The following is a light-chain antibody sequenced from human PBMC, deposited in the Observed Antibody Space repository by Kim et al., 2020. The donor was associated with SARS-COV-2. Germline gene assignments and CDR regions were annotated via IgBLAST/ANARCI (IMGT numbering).Light chain of an antibody. J-gene: IGKJ2*03. Sequence: DFQMTQSPSSLSASVGDRVTITCRANQNIGTYLNWYQHKPGKAPQLLIYAASSLRSGVPSRFSGSGSGPDFTLTISSLQPDDFATYYCQQSYSTPLHSFGQGTKLEIK. CDR2: AAS. CDR3: QQSYSTPLHS. CDR1: QNIGTY. V-gene: IGKV1-39*01.